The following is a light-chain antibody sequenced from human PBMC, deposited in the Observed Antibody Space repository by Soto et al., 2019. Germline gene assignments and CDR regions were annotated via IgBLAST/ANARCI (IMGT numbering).Light chain of an antibody. CDR2: DAS. Sequence: EIVLTQSPGTLSLSPGERATLSCRASQSVTNNYLAWYQQKPGQAPRLLMYDASSRATGIPDRFSGSGSGTDFTLTISRLEPEDFAVYYCQQYGSSPGTFGHGTKLEIK. CDR3: QQYGSSPGT. V-gene: IGKV3-20*01. CDR1: QSVTNNY. J-gene: IGKJ1*01.